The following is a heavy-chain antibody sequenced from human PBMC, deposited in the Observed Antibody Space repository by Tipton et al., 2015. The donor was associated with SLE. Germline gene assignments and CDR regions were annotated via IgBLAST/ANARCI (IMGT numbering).Heavy chain of an antibody. V-gene: IGHV4-34*01. CDR2: INHSGRT. CDR3: ARGAKERITLVRVRPYYFDY. Sequence: TLSLTCSLYGESFSDYYWTWIRQPPGKGLEWIGEINHSGRTNYSPSLKSRVTISVDTSKNQLSLKLTSVTAADTSVYYCARGAKERITLVRVRPYYFDYWGQGSLVTVSS. CDR1: GESFSDYY. D-gene: IGHD3-10*01. J-gene: IGHJ4*01.